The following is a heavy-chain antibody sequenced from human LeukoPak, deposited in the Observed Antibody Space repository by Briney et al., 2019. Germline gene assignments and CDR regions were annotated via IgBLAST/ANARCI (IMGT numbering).Heavy chain of an antibody. CDR1: GASISTYY. CDR3: ARMGGYSGYATH. V-gene: IGHV4-59*08. J-gene: IGHJ4*02. Sequence: PSETLSPTFTLSGASISTYYWSWIRQPPGRGREWIGYIHYSATTNNNPSLKNRLTISLDTSKKQFSLHLSSVTAADAAVYYCARMGGYSGYATHWGQGTLVTVSS. D-gene: IGHD5-12*01. CDR2: IHYSATT.